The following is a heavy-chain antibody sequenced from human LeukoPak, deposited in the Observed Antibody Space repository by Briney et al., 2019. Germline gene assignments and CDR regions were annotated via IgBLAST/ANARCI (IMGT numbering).Heavy chain of an antibody. CDR1: GGSISSYY. V-gene: IGHV4-59*01. D-gene: IGHD3-22*01. CDR3: ARVSRGIGSGYYYFDY. CDR2: IYYSGST. Sequence: PSETLFLTCTVSGGSISSYYWSWIRQPPGKGLEWIGYIYYSGSTNYNPSLKSRVTISVDTSKNQFSLKLSSVTAADTAVYYCARVSRGIGSGYYYFDYWGQGTLVTVSS. J-gene: IGHJ4*02.